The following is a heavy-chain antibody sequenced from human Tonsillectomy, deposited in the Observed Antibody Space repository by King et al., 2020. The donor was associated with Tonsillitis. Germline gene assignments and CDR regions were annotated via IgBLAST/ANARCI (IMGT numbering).Heavy chain of an antibody. D-gene: IGHD5-12*01. Sequence: VQLVESGAEVKKTGASVKVSCKASGYTFTSYGISWVRQAPGQGLEWMGWISAYNGNTNYAQKLQGRVTMTTDTSTSTAYMELRSLRSDDTAVYYCARVPSSGYDSSTWFDPWGQGTLVTVSS. CDR1: GYTFTSYG. V-gene: IGHV1-18*01. CDR3: ARVPSSGYDSSTWFDP. CDR2: ISAYNGNT. J-gene: IGHJ5*02.